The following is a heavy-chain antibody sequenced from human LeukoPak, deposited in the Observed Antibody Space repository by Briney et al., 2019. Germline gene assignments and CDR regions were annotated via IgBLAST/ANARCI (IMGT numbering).Heavy chain of an antibody. D-gene: IGHD6-6*01. Sequence: PSETLSLTCTVSGGSISTYYWNWIRQPPGKGLEWIGYIYQSGSTNYNPSLQSRVTISVDTSKNQFSLNLNSVTAADTAVYYCARGGAARLHFQNWGQGTLVTVSS. CDR3: ARGGAARLHFQN. V-gene: IGHV4-59*01. CDR1: GGSISTYY. J-gene: IGHJ1*01. CDR2: IYQSGST.